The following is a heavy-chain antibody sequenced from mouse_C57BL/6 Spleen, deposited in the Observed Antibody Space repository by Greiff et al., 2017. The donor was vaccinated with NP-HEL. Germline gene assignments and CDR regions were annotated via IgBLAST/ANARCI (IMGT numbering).Heavy chain of an antibody. J-gene: IGHJ1*03. V-gene: IGHV5-6*01. CDR1: GFTFSSYG. D-gene: IGHD1-1*01. CDR3: ASGGNYYGSSYAYFDV. CDR2: ISSGGSYT. Sequence: EVQLVESGGDLVKPGGSLKLSCAASGFTFSSYGMSWVRQTPDKRLEWVATISSGGSYTYYPDSVKRRFTISRDNAKNTLYLQMSSLKSEDTAMYYCASGGNYYGSSYAYFDVWGTGTTVTVSS.